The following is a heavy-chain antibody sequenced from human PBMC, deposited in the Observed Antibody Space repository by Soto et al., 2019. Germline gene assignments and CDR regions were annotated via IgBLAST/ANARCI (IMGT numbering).Heavy chain of an antibody. CDR1: GYSFTIYW. Sequence: GESLKISCKGSGYSFTIYWIAWVRQMPGKGLEWMGIIYPGDSDTRYSPSFQGQVTISADKSISTAYLQWSSLRVSDTAMYYCAIKRDPYSGHPTFWGQGTLVTVSS. D-gene: IGHD1-26*01. J-gene: IGHJ4*02. CDR3: AIKRDPYSGHPTF. CDR2: IYPGDSDT. V-gene: IGHV5-51*01.